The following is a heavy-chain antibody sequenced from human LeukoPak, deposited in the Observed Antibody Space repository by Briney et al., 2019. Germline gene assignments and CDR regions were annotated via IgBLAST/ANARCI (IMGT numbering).Heavy chain of an antibody. CDR3: AKDVVVAATAVWYFDY. CDR1: GFTFSSYA. V-gene: IGHV3-23*01. J-gene: IGHJ4*02. CDR2: IGGSGGST. D-gene: IGHD2-15*01. Sequence: PGGSLRISCAASGFTFSSYAMSWVRQAPGKGRAGVSAIGGSGGSTYYADSVKGRFTISRDNSKNTLYLQMNSLRAEDTAVYYCAKDVVVAATAVWYFDYWGQGTLVTVSS.